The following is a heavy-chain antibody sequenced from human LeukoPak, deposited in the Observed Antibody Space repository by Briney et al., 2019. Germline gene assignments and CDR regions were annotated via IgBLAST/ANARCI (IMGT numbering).Heavy chain of an antibody. CDR1: GYTFTSYY. CDR2: INPSGGST. Sequence: ASVKVSCKASGYTFTSYYMHWVRQAPGQGLEWMGIINPSGGSTSYARKFQGRVTMTRDTSTSTVYMGLSSLRSEDTAVYYCARDPEYCSSTSCYPYNWFDPWGQGTLVTVSS. V-gene: IGHV1-46*01. CDR3: ARDPEYCSSTSCYPYNWFDP. J-gene: IGHJ5*02. D-gene: IGHD2-2*01.